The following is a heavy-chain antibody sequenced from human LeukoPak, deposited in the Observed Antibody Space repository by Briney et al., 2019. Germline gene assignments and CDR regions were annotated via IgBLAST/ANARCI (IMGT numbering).Heavy chain of an antibody. CDR2: ISGSGLST. Sequence: PGGSLRLSCAASGFTFYDYGMTWVRQAPGKGLEWVSTISGSGLSTYYADSVKGRSTISRDNSKNTLYLQMNSLRAEDTSVYYCARDRGYYDSSGYYYTDAFDIWGQGTMVTVSS. CDR3: ARDRGYYDSSGYYYTDAFDI. D-gene: IGHD3-22*01. V-gene: IGHV3-23*01. J-gene: IGHJ3*02. CDR1: GFTFYDYG.